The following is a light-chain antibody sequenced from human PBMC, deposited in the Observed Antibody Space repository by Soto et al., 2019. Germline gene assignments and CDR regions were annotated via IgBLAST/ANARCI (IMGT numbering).Light chain of an antibody. CDR2: EVS. CDR1: RSDVGGYNY. V-gene: IGLV2-14*01. CDR3: SSYTSSSTLGV. J-gene: IGLJ2*01. Sequence: QSALTQPASVSGSPGQSVTISCTGARSDVGGYNYVSWYQHHPGKAPKLMIYEVSNRPSGVSNRFSGSKSGNTASLTTAGLQAEDEADYYCSSYTSSSTLGVFGGGTKLTVL.